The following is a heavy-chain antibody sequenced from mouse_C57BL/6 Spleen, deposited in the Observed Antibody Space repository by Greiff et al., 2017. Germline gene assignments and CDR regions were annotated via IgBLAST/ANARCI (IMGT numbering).Heavy chain of an antibody. CDR3: TGGVEAMDY. Sequence: VQLQQSGAELVRPGASVTLSCKASGYTFTDYEMHWVKQTPVHGLEWIGAIDPETGGTAYNQKFKGKAILTADKSSSTAYMGLRSLTSEDSAVYYCTGGVEAMDYWGQGTSVTVSS. V-gene: IGHV1-15*01. CDR2: IDPETGGT. CDR1: GYTFTDYE. J-gene: IGHJ4*01.